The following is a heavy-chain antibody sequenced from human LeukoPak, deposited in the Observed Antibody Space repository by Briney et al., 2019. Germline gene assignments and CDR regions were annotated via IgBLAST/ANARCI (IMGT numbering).Heavy chain of an antibody. Sequence: GGSLRLSCVASGFTFSDYWMSWVRQAPGKGLEGVANIKSDESERFYLDSVKGRFTISRDNAKNSLYLQMNSLRAEDTAVYYCARDLRWQYYFDYWGQGTLVTVSS. CDR2: IKSDESER. D-gene: IGHD4-23*01. CDR1: GFTFSDYW. J-gene: IGHJ4*02. CDR3: ARDLRWQYYFDY. V-gene: IGHV3-7*01.